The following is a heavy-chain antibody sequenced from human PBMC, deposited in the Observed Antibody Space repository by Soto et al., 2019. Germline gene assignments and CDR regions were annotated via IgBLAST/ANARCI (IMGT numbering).Heavy chain of an antibody. CDR1: GFSLSTSGVG. CDR2: IYWDDDK. J-gene: IGHJ3*02. D-gene: IGHD6-19*01. Sequence: QITLKESGPTLVKPTQTLTLTCTFSGFSLSTSGVGVGWIRQPPGKALEWLALIYWDDDKRYSPSLKSRLTSTKDTTKNQVVLTMTIMDPVDTATYYCAHRPPPKAVDGIGAFDIWGQGTMVTVSS. CDR3: AHRPPPKAVDGIGAFDI. V-gene: IGHV2-5*02.